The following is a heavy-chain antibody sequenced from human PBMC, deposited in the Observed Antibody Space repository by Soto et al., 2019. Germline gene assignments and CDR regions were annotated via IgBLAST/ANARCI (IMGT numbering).Heavy chain of an antibody. V-gene: IGHV3-30-3*01. J-gene: IGHJ3*02. D-gene: IGHD3-22*01. CDR3: ARGLGYDSSGYDFEI. CDR1: GFTFSSYA. Sequence: QVQLVESGGGVVQPGRSLRLSCAASGFTFSSYAMHWVRQAPGKGLEWVAVISYDGSNKYYADSVKGRFTISRDNSKNTLYLQMNSPRAEDTAVYYCARGLGYDSSGYDFEIWGKGTMVTVSS. CDR2: ISYDGSNK.